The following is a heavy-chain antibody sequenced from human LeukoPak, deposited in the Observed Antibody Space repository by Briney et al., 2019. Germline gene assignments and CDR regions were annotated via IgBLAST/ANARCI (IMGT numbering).Heavy chain of an antibody. CDR3: ARDAVDTANAV. CDR1: GFTFTTYW. CDR2: INSDGSIT. V-gene: IGHV3-74*01. Sequence: GGSLRLSCAASGFTFTTYWMHWVRHAPGKGLVRVSHINSDGSITSYADSVKGRFTISRDNAKNTLYLQMNSLRAEDPAVYCCARDAVDTANAVWGQGTTVTVSS. D-gene: IGHD5-18*01. J-gene: IGHJ6*02.